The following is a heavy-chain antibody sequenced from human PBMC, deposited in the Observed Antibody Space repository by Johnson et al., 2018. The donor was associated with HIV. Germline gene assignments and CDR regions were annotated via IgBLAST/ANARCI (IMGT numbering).Heavy chain of an antibody. CDR3: ATVVVITQDAFDI. CDR2: ISYDGSNK. V-gene: IGHV3-30*03. Sequence: QVQLVESGGGLVQPGGSLRLSCAASGFTFGSYDMHWVRQAPGKGLEWVAVISYDGSNKYYADSVKGRFTISRDNSKNTLYLQMNSLRAEDTAVYYCATVVVITQDAFDIWGQGTMVTVSS. D-gene: IGHD3-22*01. CDR1: GFTFGSYD. J-gene: IGHJ3*02.